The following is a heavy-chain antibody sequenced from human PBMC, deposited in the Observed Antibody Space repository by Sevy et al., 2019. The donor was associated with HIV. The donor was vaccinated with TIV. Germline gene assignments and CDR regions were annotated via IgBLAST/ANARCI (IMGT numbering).Heavy chain of an antibody. CDR3: AILYPSGL. J-gene: IGHJ4*02. D-gene: IGHD2-8*01. CDR2: FDPDNGKT. CDR1: GHDLTVLS. V-gene: IGHV1-24*01. Sequence: ASMKVSCKVSGHDLTVLSMQWVRQAPGKGPEWMGGFDPDNGKTVYAQKFQGRVTVTEDISRDTVSMQLRSLKSEDTATYYCAILYPSGLWGQGTQVTVSS.